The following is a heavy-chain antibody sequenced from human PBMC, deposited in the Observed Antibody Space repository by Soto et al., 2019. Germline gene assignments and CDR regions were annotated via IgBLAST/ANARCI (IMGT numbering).Heavy chain of an antibody. D-gene: IGHD1-26*01. CDR2: MKGYSGNP. Sequence: QVQLLQSGAEVKKPGASVKISCKASGYNFNNYEINWVRQAPAQGLEWMGWMKGYSGNPYYAKNLQGRLTLTMDTSTTTAYLELPSLAYEDTAIYFCARRRGESYYGLDFWGQGNLVTVSS. CDR3: ARRRGESYYGLDF. J-gene: IGHJ4*02. CDR1: GYNFNNYE. V-gene: IGHV1-8*01.